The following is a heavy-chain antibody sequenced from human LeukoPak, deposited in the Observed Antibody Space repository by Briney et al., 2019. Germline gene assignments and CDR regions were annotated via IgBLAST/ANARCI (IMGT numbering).Heavy chain of an antibody. J-gene: IGHJ4*02. CDR2: FDPEDGET. CDR3: ATAASSGWPGNFDY. CDR1: GYTLTELS. Sequence: ASVKVSCKVSGYTLTELSMHWGRQAPGKGLEWMGGFDPEDGETIYAQKFQGRVIMTEDTSTDTAYMELSSLRSEDTAVYYCATAASSGWPGNFDYWGQGTLVTVSS. D-gene: IGHD6-19*01. V-gene: IGHV1-24*01.